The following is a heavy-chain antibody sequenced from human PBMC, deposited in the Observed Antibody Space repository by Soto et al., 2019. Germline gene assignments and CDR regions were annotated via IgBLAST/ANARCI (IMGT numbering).Heavy chain of an antibody. CDR1: GFTVRNNY. V-gene: IGHV3-53*01. CDR3: ARVRVGWELLSEFDY. CDR2: IYSGGQT. Sequence: GGSLRLSCAASGFTVRNNYMSWVRQAPGKGLEWVSVIYSGGQTHHADSVRGRFTISRDSSKNTVDLQMNSLRAEDTAMYYCARVRVGWELLSEFDYWGQGTLVTVSS. J-gene: IGHJ4*02. D-gene: IGHD1-26*01.